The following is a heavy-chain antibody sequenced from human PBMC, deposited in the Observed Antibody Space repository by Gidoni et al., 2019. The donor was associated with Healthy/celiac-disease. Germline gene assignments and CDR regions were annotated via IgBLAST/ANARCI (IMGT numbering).Heavy chain of an antibody. CDR1: GFTFSSYA. J-gene: IGHJ3*02. D-gene: IGHD3-22*01. CDR2: ISYDGSNK. CDR3: ARAWIITSVFDI. V-gene: IGHV3-30-3*01. Sequence: QVQLVESGGGVVQPGRSLRLSCAASGFTFSSYAMHWVRQAPGKGLEWLAVISYDGSNKYYADSVKGRFTISRDNSKNTLYLQMNSLRAEDTAVYYCARAWIITSVFDIWGQGTMVTVSS.